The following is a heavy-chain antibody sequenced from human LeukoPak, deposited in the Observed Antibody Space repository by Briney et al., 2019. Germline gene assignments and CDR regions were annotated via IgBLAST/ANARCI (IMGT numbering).Heavy chain of an antibody. CDR2: INPSGST. Sequence: SETLSLTCAVYGGSFSDYYWTWIRQPPGKGLEWIGEINPSGSTNYSPSLKRRVTISVDTSKNQFSLNLNSVTAADTAVYFCSRGLDSRKLGYWGQGTLVTVSS. J-gene: IGHJ4*02. D-gene: IGHD3-22*01. V-gene: IGHV4-34*01. CDR3: SRGLDSRKLGY. CDR1: GGSFSDYY.